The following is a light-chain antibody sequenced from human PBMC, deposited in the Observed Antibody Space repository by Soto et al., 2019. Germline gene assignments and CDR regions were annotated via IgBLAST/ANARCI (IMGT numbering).Light chain of an antibody. CDR3: SSYAGSNIF. V-gene: IGLV2-8*01. CDR2: EVS. J-gene: IGLJ1*01. CDR1: SSDVGGYNY. Sequence: QSVLTHPPSASGSPGQSVTISCTGTSSDVGGYNYVSWYQQHPGKAPKLMIYEVSKRPSGVPDRFSGSKSGNTASLTVSGLQAEDEADYYCSSYAGSNIFFGTGTKV.